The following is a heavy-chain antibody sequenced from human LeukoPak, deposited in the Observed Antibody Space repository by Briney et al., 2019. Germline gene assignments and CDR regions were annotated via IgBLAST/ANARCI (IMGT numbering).Heavy chain of an antibody. CDR3: TTDYTMIEVSVDAFDI. D-gene: IGHD3-22*01. V-gene: IGHV3-15*01. Sequence: GGSLRLSCAASGFTFSNAWMSWVRQAPGKGLEWVGRIKSKTDGGTTDYAAPVKGRFTISRDDSKNTLYLQMNSLKTEDTAVYYCTTDYTMIEVSVDAFDIWGQGTMVTVSS. CDR1: GFTFSNAW. J-gene: IGHJ3*02. CDR2: IKSKTDGGTT.